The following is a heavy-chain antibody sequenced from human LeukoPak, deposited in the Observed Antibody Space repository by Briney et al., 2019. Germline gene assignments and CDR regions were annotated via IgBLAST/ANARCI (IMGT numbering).Heavy chain of an antibody. CDR3: ARVAPGYGGNPDY. CDR2: ISYDGSSE. Sequence: PGGSLRLSCTTSGFTFSSFAMHWVRQAPGKGLEWMAFISYDGSSEFYADSVKGRFTISRDNSKSALYLQMNSLGDEDTAVYYCARVAPGYGGNPDYWGQGTLVTVSS. J-gene: IGHJ4*02. CDR1: GFTFSSFA. D-gene: IGHD4-23*01. V-gene: IGHV3-33*01.